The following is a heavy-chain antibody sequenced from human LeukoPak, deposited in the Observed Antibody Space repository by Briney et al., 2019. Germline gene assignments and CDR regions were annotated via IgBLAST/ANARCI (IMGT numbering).Heavy chain of an antibody. D-gene: IGHD3-16*01. CDR2: ISAYNGNT. J-gene: IGHJ4*02. V-gene: IGHV1-18*01. CDR1: GYTFTSYG. Sequence: ASVKVSCKASGYTFTSYGISWVRQAPGQGLEWMGWISAYNGNTNYAQKFQGRVTITADKSTSTAYMELSGLRSEDTAVYYCAGGAEEGLDYWGQGTLVTVSS. CDR3: AGGAEEGLDY.